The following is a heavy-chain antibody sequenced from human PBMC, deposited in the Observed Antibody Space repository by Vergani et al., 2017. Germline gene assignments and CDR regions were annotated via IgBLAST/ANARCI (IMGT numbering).Heavy chain of an antibody. Sequence: EVQLLESGGGLVKPGESLKLSCTVSGFTFTTYGISWARQAPGKGLEWVSGISASGGSTYYTDSVKGRFIISRDISKNTLYLQMSSLRADDTAVSYCAKDRPRDWETPLFLFDYWGQGTLVAVSS. J-gene: IGHJ4*02. D-gene: IGHD1-26*01. CDR3: AKDRPRDWETPLFLFDY. V-gene: IGHV3-23*01. CDR1: GFTFTTYG. CDR2: ISASGGST.